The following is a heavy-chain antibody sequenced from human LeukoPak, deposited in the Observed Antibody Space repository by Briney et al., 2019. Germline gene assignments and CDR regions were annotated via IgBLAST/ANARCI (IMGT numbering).Heavy chain of an antibody. J-gene: IGHJ4*02. D-gene: IGHD2-8*01. CDR1: GYTFTSYD. V-gene: IGHV1-8*01. CDR2: MNPNSGNT. Sequence: ASVKVSCKASGYTFTSYDINWVRQATGQGLEWMGWMNPNSGNTGYAQKFQGRVTMTRDTSISTAYMELSRLRSDDTAVYYCARDPPKGSIKWSPFDYWGQGTLVTVSS. CDR3: ARDPPKGSIKWSPFDY.